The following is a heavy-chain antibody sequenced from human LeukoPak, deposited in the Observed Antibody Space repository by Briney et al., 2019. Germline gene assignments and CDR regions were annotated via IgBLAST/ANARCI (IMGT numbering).Heavy chain of an antibody. Sequence: PGGSLRLSCAASGFTFSSYSMNWVRQAPGKGLEWVSYMSSSSSTIYYSDSVEGRFTISRDNAKNSLYLQMNSLKAEDTGVYYCARDLGDCSGITCYNYWGPGTLVTVSS. D-gene: IGHD2-2*02. CDR2: MSSSSSTI. CDR1: GFTFSSYS. CDR3: ARDLGDCSGITCYNY. J-gene: IGHJ4*02. V-gene: IGHV3-48*04.